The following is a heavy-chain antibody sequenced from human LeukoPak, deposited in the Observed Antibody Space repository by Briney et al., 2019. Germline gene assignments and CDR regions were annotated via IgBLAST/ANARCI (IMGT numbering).Heavy chain of an antibody. J-gene: IGHJ3*02. CDR3: ARVGVGGYSYGWWFVEDDAFDI. CDR2: ISAYNGNT. Sequence: ASVKVSCKASGYTFTSYGISWVRQAPGQGLEWMGWISAYNGNTNYAQKLQGRVTMTTDTSTSTAYMELRSLRSDDTAVFYCARVGVGGYSYGWWFVEDDAFDIWGQGTMVTVSS. D-gene: IGHD5-18*01. V-gene: IGHV1-18*01. CDR1: GYTFTSYG.